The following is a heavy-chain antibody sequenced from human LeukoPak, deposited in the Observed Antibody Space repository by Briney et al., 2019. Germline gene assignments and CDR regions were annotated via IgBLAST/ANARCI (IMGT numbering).Heavy chain of an antibody. V-gene: IGHV1-2*02. CDR2: INPNSGGT. D-gene: IGHD6-13*01. CDR3: ARVLTAPGGF. CDR1: GYTFTTYG. Sequence: ASVKVSCKTSGYTFTTYGIDWVRQAPGQGLEWMGWINPNSGGTNYAQKFQGRVTMTRDTSISTAYMELTRLRSDDTAVYFCARVLTAPGGFWGQGTLVTVSS. J-gene: IGHJ4*02.